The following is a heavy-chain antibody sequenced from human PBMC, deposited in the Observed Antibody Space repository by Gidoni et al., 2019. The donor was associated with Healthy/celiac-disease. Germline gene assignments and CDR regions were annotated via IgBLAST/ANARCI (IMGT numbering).Heavy chain of an antibody. V-gene: IGHV1-46*01. CDR2: INPSGGST. Sequence: QVQLVQSGAEVKKTGASVKVSCKASGYTFTSYYMHWVRQAPGQGLEWMGIINPSGGSTSYAQKFLGRVTMTSDTSTITVYMELSSLRSDDTAVYYFARYGDYPGGLLDYWGQGTLVTVSS. CDR1: GYTFTSYY. D-gene: IGHD4-17*01. CDR3: ARYGDYPGGLLDY. J-gene: IGHJ4*02.